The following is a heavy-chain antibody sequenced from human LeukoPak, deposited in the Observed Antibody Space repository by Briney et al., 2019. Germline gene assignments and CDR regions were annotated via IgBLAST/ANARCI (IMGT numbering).Heavy chain of an antibody. J-gene: IGHJ4*02. D-gene: IGHD1-1*01. V-gene: IGHV3-33*01. Sequence: GRSLRLSCAASGFTFSSYGMHWVRQAPGKGLEWVAVIWYDGSNTYYVDSVRGRFTISRDNSKNTLYLQVNSLRAEDTAMYYCARDLEIGSSSYYFDHWGQGTLVTVSS. CDR1: GFTFSSYG. CDR3: ARDLEIGSSSYYFDH. CDR2: IWYDGSNT.